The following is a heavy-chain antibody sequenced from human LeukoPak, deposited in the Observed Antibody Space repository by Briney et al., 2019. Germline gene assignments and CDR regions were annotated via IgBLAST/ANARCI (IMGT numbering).Heavy chain of an antibody. D-gene: IGHD6-19*01. CDR2: IGTAGDT. V-gene: IGHV3-13*01. CDR3: ARVRAVAGYFDY. Sequence: GGSLRLSCAASGFTFSSYDMHWVRRATGKGLEWVSAIGTAGDTYYPGSVKGRFTISRENAKNSLYLQMNSLRAEDTAVYYCARVRAVAGYFDYWGQGTLVTVSS. J-gene: IGHJ4*02. CDR1: GFTFSSYD.